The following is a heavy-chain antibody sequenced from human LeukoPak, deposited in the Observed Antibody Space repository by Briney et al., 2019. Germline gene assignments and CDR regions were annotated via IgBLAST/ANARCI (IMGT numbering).Heavy chain of an antibody. CDR1: GYTFTSYG. CDR2: MSAYNGNT. D-gene: IGHD3-3*01. V-gene: IGHV1-18*01. CDR3: ARGPLPWYDFWSGYYTNWFDP. J-gene: IGHJ5*02. Sequence: ASVKVSCKASGYTFTSYGISWVRQAPGQGLEWMGWMSAYNGNTNYAQKLQGRVTMTTVTSTSTAYMELRSLRSDDTAVYYCARGPLPWYDFWSGYYTNWFDPWGQGTLVTVSS.